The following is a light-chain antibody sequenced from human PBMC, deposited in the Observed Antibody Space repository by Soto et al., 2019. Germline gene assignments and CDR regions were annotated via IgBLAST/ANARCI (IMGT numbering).Light chain of an antibody. Sequence: EIVMTQSPATLSVSPGERATLSCISSESINSNLAWYQQKPGQAPRLLIYGTSSRATGIPDRFSGSGSGTDFTLTISGLEPEDFAVYYCQQYGNSPITFGQGTRLEIK. V-gene: IGKV3-20*01. CDR2: GTS. CDR3: QQYGNSPIT. CDR1: ESINSN. J-gene: IGKJ5*01.